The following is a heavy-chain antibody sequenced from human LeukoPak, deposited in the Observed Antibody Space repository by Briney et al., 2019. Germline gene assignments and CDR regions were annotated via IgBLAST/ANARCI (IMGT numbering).Heavy chain of an antibody. Sequence: GGSLRLSCAASGFTFSSYWMSWVRQAPGKGLEWVANIKQDGSEKYYVDSVKGRFTVSRDNAKNSLYLQMNSLRAEGTAVYYCARYPHGSGGTYFDYWGQGTLVTVSS. J-gene: IGHJ4*02. V-gene: IGHV3-7*05. D-gene: IGHD3-10*01. CDR2: IKQDGSEK. CDR3: ARYPHGSGGTYFDY. CDR1: GFTFSSYW.